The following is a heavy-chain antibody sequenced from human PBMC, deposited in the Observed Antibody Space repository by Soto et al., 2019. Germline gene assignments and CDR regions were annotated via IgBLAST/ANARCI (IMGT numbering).Heavy chain of an antibody. J-gene: IGHJ4*02. V-gene: IGHV3-15*01. CDR3: TTAPDPHSSGWHENGGFDY. D-gene: IGHD6-19*01. CDR1: GFTFSNAW. CDR2: IKSKTDGGTT. Sequence: GGSLRLSCAASGFTFSNAWMSWVRQAPGKGLEWVGRIKSKTDGGTTDYAAPVKGRFTISRDDSKNTLYLQMNSLKTVDTAVYYCTTAPDPHSSGWHENGGFDYWGQGTLVTVSS.